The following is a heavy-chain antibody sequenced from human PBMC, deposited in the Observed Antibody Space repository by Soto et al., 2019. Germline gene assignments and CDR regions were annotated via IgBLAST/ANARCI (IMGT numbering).Heavy chain of an antibody. V-gene: IGHV3-23*01. CDR3: ARASRWQPFDY. J-gene: IGHJ4*02. CDR2: ISGSGGST. D-gene: IGHD2-2*01. Sequence: GGSLRLSCAASGFTFSSYSMNWVRQAPGKGLEWVSGISGSGGSTYYADSVKGRFTISRDNSKNTLYLQMNSLRAEDTAVYYCARASRWQPFDYWGQGTLVTVSS. CDR1: GFTFSSYS.